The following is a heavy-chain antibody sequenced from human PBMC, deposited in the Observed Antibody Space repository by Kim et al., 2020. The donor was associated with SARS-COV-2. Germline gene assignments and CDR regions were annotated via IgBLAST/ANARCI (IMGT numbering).Heavy chain of an antibody. V-gene: IGHV1-69*01. CDR3: ASLIAVAGTRDY. J-gene: IGHJ4*02. Sequence: NYAKKFKGRVTITADESTSTAYMELSSLRSEDTAVYYCASLIAVAGTRDYWGQGTLVTVSS. D-gene: IGHD6-19*01.